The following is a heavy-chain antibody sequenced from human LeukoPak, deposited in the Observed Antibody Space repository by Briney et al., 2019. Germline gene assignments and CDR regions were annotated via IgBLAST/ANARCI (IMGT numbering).Heavy chain of an antibody. V-gene: IGHV3-73*01. Sequence: GGSLRLSCAASGISLSGSAIHWVRQASGKGLEWVGRIRSKANKYATSYGESVKGRFTISRDNSKNTLYLQMNSLRAEDTAVYYCARAPTYYYDSSGLLAYYFDYWGQGTLVTVSS. D-gene: IGHD3-22*01. CDR3: ARAPTYYYDSSGLLAYYFDY. CDR2: IRSKANKYAT. J-gene: IGHJ4*02. CDR1: GISLSGSA.